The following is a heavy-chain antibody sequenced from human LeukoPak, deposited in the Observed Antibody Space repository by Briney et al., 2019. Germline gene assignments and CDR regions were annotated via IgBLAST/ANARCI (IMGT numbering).Heavy chain of an antibody. J-gene: IGHJ4*02. CDR1: GFTFSKDW. CDR2: INTDGTVT. D-gene: IGHD6-19*01. V-gene: IGHV3-74*01. CDR3: ATKQWLAPPPDS. Sequence: GGSLRLSCAAAGFTFSKDWMLCVSQAPGKGLESVSRINTDGTVTTYADSVKGRFTVSRDNADNTMFLQMNSVRDEDTAVYYCATKQWLAPPPDSWGQGTPVTVSS.